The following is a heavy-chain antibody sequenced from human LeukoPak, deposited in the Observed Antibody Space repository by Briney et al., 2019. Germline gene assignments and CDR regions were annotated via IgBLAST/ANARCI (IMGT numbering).Heavy chain of an antibody. CDR1: GGTFSSYA. CDR3: AGLGWPGHDY. CDR2: IIPIFGTA. J-gene: IGHJ4*02. D-gene: IGHD4-23*01. V-gene: IGHV1-69*05. Sequence: GASVKVSCRASGGTFSSYAISWVRQAPGQGLEWMGGIIPIFGTANYAQKFQGRVTMTRDMSTSTVYMELSSLRSEDTAVYYCAGLGWPGHDYWGQGTLVTVSS.